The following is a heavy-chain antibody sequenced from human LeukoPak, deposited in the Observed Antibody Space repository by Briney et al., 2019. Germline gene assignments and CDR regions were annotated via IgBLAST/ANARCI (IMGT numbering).Heavy chain of an antibody. CDR1: GGSISSGDYY. CDR2: IYYSGST. D-gene: IGHD3-22*01. CDR3: ARVNDSSGYSNYFDY. Sequence: PSGTLSLTCTVSGGSISSGDYYWSWIRQPPGKGLEWIGYIYYSGSTYYNPSLKSRVTISVDTSKNQFSLKLSSVTAADTAVYYCARVNDSSGYSNYFDYWGQGTLVTVSS. V-gene: IGHV4-30-4*01. J-gene: IGHJ4*02.